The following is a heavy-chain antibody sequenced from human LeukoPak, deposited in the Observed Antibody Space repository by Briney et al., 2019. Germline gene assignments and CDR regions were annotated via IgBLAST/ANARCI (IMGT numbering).Heavy chain of an antibody. D-gene: IGHD6-13*01. Sequence: PGGSLRLSCAASGFTFSNYGMHWVRQAPGKGLEWVAVISYDGSSKSYADSVTGRFTISRDGSGNTLYLQMNSLRAEGTAVYYCARRTAASGRVYYAMDVWGQGTTVTVSS. CDR3: ARRTAASGRVYYAMDV. CDR2: ISYDGSSK. CDR1: GFTFSNYG. J-gene: IGHJ6*02. V-gene: IGHV3-30*03.